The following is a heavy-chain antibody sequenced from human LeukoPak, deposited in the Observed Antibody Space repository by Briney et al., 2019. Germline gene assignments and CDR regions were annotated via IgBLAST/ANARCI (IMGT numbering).Heavy chain of an antibody. J-gene: IGHJ5*02. V-gene: IGHV2-70*04. CDR2: NDWDDDK. D-gene: IGHD2-2*01. Sequence: SGPKLVNPTQTLTLTCTFSGFSLSTSGMRVSWIRQPPGKALEWLARNDWDDDKFYSTSLKTRLTISKDTSKNQVVLTMTNMDPVDTATYYCARIQGYCSSTSCSDWFDPWGQGTLVTVSS. CDR1: GFSLSTSGMR. CDR3: ARIQGYCSSTSCSDWFDP.